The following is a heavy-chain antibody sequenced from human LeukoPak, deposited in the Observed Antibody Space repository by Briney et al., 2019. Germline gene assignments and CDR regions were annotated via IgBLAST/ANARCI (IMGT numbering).Heavy chain of an antibody. J-gene: IGHJ6*02. Sequence: GGSLRLSCAASGFTFSGYYMSWIRQAPGKGLEWVSYISSSGSTIYYADSVKGRFTISRDNAKNSLHLQMNSLRAEDTAVYYCARDPVVVAARSPYYYYYGMDVWGQGTTVTVSS. CDR1: GFTFSGYY. CDR3: ARDPVVVAARSPYYYYYGMDV. D-gene: IGHD2-15*01. V-gene: IGHV3-11*01. CDR2: ISSSGSTI.